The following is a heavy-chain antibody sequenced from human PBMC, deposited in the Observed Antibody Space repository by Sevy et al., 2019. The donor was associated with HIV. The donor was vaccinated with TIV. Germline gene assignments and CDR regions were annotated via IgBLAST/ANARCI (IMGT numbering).Heavy chain of an antibody. J-gene: IGHJ4*02. CDR1: GFTFSIYS. V-gene: IGHV3-21*01. Sequence: GGSLRLSCAASGFTFSIYSMNWVRQAPGKGLEWVSLITSTSSYIYYADSVKGRFTISRDSAKNSLYLQMNSLRAEDTAIYYCAREDSNGICYSNWGQGTLVTVSS. CDR2: ITSTSSYI. CDR3: AREDSNGICYSN. D-gene: IGHD2-8*01.